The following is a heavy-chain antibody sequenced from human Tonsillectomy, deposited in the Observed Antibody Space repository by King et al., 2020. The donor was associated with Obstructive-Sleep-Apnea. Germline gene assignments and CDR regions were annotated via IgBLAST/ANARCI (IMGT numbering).Heavy chain of an antibody. V-gene: IGHV3-15*01. Sequence: VQLVESGGGLVKPGGSLRLSCAASGFSFSNAWMSWVRQVPGKGLEWVGRIKSKINGGTTDYAAPVKVRFTISRDDSEDTLYLQMNSLKTEDTAVYHCTTDGGVAVHPGDGFDIWGQGTMVIVSS. CDR2: IKSKINGGTT. CDR3: TTDGGVAVHPGDGFDI. D-gene: IGHD6-19*01. J-gene: IGHJ3*02. CDR1: GFSFSNAW.